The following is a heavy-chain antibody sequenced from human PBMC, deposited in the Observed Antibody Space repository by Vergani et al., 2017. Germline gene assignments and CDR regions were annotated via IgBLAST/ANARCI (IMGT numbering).Heavy chain of an antibody. V-gene: IGHV3-21*01. CDR3: ARDPAPPCGGDCYSYFDY. CDR1: GFTFSSYS. J-gene: IGHJ4*02. CDR2: ISSSSSYI. Sequence: EVQLVESGGGLVKPGGSLRLSCAASGFTFSSYSMNWVRQAPGKGLEWVSSISSSSSYIYYADSVKGRFTISRDNAKNSLYLQMNSLRAEDTAVYYCARDPAPPCGGDCYSYFDYWGQGTLVTVSS. D-gene: IGHD2-21*02.